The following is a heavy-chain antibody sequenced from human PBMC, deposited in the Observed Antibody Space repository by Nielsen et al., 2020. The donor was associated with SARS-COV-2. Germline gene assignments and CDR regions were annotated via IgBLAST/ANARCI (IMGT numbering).Heavy chain of an antibody. Sequence: AGSLRLSCAASGFTFSSYGMHWVRQAPGKGLEWVAVIWYDGSNKYYADSVKGRFTISRDNSKNTLYLQMNSLRAEDTAVYYCARDLLYGQDYFDYWGQGTLVTVSS. V-gene: IGHV3-33*01. CDR2: IWYDGSNK. D-gene: IGHD2/OR15-2a*01. CDR1: GFTFSSYG. CDR3: ARDLLYGQDYFDY. J-gene: IGHJ4*02.